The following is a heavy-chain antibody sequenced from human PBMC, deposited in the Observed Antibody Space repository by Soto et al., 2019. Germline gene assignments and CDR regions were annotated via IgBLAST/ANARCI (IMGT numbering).Heavy chain of an antibody. Sequence: QVHLQESGPGLVKPSETLSLTCSVSGGSITSYHWSWIRQPPGKGLEWIGHVYYSGNAKYNPSLKSRVTMSVDTSKHQFSLEVRSVTAADTAVYYCARDGGPWSYWGQGILVTVSS. CDR2: VYYSGNA. V-gene: IGHV4-59*01. CDR1: GGSITSYH. J-gene: IGHJ4*02. D-gene: IGHD2-15*01. CDR3: ARDGGPWSY.